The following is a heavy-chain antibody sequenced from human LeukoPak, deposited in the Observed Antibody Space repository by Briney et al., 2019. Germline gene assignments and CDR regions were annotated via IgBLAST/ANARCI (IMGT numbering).Heavy chain of an antibody. CDR3: ARVQMNYGDYHYYYYGMDV. Sequence: SETLSLTCTVSGGSISSYYWSWIRQPPGKGLEWIGYIYNSGSTNYNPSLKSRVTISVDTSKNQFSLKLSSVTAADTAVYYCARVQMNYGDYHYYYYGMDVWGQGTTVTVSS. CDR1: GGSISSYY. CDR2: IYNSGST. V-gene: IGHV4-59*01. D-gene: IGHD4-17*01. J-gene: IGHJ6*02.